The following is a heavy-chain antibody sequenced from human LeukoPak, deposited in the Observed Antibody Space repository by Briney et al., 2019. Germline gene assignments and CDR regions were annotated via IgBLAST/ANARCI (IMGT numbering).Heavy chain of an antibody. CDR1: GFTFSSNW. D-gene: IGHD6-19*01. CDR2: ISTDGSST. V-gene: IGHV3-74*01. J-gene: IGHJ4*02. Sequence: QPGGSLRLSCAASGFTFSSNWMHWVRQGPGKGLVWVSRISTDGSSTTYADSVKGRFTISRDNAKNPLYLQMNSLRAEDTAVYYCSRASSSVPNLLDYWGQGTLVTVSS. CDR3: SRASSSVPNLLDY.